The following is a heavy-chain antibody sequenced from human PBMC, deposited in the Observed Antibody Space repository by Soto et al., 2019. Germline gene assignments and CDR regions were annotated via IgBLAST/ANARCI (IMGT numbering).Heavy chain of an antibody. Sequence: PGGSLRLSCAASGFTFSSYAMSWVRQAPGKGLEWVSAISGSGGSTYYADSVKGRFTISRDNSKNTLYLQMNSLRAEDTAVYYCASTMIVVVITMDFDYWGQGTLVTVSS. CDR2: ISGSGGST. J-gene: IGHJ4*02. D-gene: IGHD3-22*01. V-gene: IGHV3-23*01. CDR3: ASTMIVVVITMDFDY. CDR1: GFTFSSYA.